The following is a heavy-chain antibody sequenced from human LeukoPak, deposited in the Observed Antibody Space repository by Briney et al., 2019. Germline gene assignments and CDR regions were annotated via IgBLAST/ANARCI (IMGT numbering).Heavy chain of an antibody. CDR3: ARDSYYDGSAYYPSFDH. J-gene: IGHJ4*02. V-gene: IGHV1-2*04. Sequence: ASVKVSCKASGYTFTGYYMHWVRQAPGQGLEWIGWINPNSGGTNYAQKFQGWVTMTRDTSISTAYMELSRLRSDDTAVYYCARDSYYDGSAYYPSFDHWGQGTLVTVSS. CDR2: INPNSGGT. D-gene: IGHD3-22*01. CDR1: GYTFTGYY.